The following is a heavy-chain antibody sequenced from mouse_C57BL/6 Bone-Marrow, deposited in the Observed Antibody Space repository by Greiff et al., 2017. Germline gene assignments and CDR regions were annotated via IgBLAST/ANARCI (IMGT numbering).Heavy chain of an antibody. CDR2: INPNNGGT. V-gene: IGHV1-26*01. J-gene: IGHJ2*01. CDR1: GYTFTDYY. D-gene: IGHD1-1*01. CDR3: ARAGITTVVAHFDY. Sequence: VQLQQSGPELVKPGASVKISCKASGYTFTDYYMNWVKQSHGKSLEWIGDINPNNGGTSYNQKFKGKATLTVDKSSSTAYMELRSLTSEDSAVYYCARAGITTVVAHFDYWGQGTTLTVSS.